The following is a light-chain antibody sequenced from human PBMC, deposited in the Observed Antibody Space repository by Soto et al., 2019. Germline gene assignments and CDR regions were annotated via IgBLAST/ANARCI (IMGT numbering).Light chain of an antibody. CDR1: QSVRSW. Sequence: DIQMTQSPSTLSASVGDRVTITCRASQSVRSWLAWYQQKPGKAPKFLIYDASSLESGVPSRFSGSGSGTEFTLTISSLQPDDFATYYCQQYDNYPLNFGGGTKVDIK. V-gene: IGKV1-5*01. CDR2: DAS. CDR3: QQYDNYPLN. J-gene: IGKJ4*01.